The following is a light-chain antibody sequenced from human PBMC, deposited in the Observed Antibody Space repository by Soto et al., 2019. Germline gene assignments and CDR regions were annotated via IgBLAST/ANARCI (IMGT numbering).Light chain of an antibody. V-gene: IGLV1-40*01. Sequence: QSVLTQPPSVSGAPGQRVTISCTGSSSNIGAGYDVHWYQQLPGTAPKLLIYGNSNRPSGVPDRFSGSKSGTSASLAITGLQAEDDVDYYCQSYDSSLSAVVFGGGTKQTVL. CDR1: SSNIGAGYD. J-gene: IGLJ2*01. CDR2: GNS. CDR3: QSYDSSLSAVV.